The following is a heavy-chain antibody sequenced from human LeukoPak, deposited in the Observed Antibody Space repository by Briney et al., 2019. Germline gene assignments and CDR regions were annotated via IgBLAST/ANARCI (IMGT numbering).Heavy chain of an antibody. J-gene: IGHJ4*02. CDR1: GFTFDDYA. CDR2: ISSSGGSA. Sequence: PGGSLRLSCAASGFTFDDYAMGWVRQAPGKGLEWVSVISSSGGSAYYADSVKGRFTISRDNSKNTLSLQMNSLRAEDTAVYYCAKDHSTGYYYFDYWGQGTLVTVSS. V-gene: IGHV3-23*01. D-gene: IGHD3-22*01. CDR3: AKDHSTGYYYFDY.